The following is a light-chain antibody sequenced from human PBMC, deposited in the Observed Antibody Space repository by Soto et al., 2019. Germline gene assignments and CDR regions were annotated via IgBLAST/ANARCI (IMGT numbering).Light chain of an antibody. J-gene: IGKJ5*01. Sequence: IQLTQSPSSLSASVGDRVTITCRASQGISSYLAWYQQKPGKAPKLLIYAASTLQSGVPSRFSGSRSGTDFTLTISSLQPEDFATYYFQQLNDYPITFGQGTRLEIK. CDR1: QGISSY. V-gene: IGKV1-9*01. CDR2: AAS. CDR3: QQLNDYPIT.